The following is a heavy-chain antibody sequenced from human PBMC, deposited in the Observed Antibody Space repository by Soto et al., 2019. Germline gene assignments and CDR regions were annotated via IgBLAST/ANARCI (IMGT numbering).Heavy chain of an antibody. D-gene: IGHD2-2*02. CDR2: IYPGDSDT. Sequence: GESVKISCXGSGYSFTSYWIGWVRQMPGKGLEWMGIIYPGDSDTRYSPSFQGQVTISADNSISTAYLQWSSLKASDTAMYYCAAVPAATPDYYYYGMDVWGQGTTVTVSS. V-gene: IGHV5-51*01. J-gene: IGHJ6*02. CDR1: GYSFTSYW. CDR3: AAVPAATPDYYYYGMDV.